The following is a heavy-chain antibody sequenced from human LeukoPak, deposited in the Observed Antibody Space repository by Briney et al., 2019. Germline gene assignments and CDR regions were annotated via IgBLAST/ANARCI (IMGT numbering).Heavy chain of an antibody. V-gene: IGHV3-23*01. J-gene: IGHJ5*02. CDR3: AKVADDYGDYDWFDP. CDR2: ISGSGGST. CDR1: GFTFSSYA. Sequence: GGSLRLSCAASGFTFSSYAMSWVRQAPGKGLEWVSAISGSGGSTYYADSVKGRFTISRDNSKNTLHLQMNSLRAEDTAVYYCAKVADDYGDYDWFDPWGQGTLVTVSS. D-gene: IGHD4-17*01.